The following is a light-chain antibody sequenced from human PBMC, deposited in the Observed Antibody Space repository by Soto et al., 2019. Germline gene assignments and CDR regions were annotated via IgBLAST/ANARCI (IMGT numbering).Light chain of an antibody. V-gene: IGKV4-1*01. CDR3: QQYYSTPIT. J-gene: IGKJ5*01. Sequence: DIVMTQSPDSLAVSLGERATIHCKSSQSVLYSSNNKNYLTWYQQKPGQPPKLLIYWASTRKSGVPDRFSGSGSGTDFTLTISSLQAEDVAVYYCQQYYSTPITFGQGTRLEIK. CDR2: WAS. CDR1: QSVLYSSNNKNY.